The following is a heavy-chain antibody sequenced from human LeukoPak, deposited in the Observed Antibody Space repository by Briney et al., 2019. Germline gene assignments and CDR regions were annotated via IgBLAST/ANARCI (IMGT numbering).Heavy chain of an antibody. CDR1: GFTFSSYW. D-gene: IGHD3/OR15-3a*01. Sequence: GGSLRLSCAASGFTFSSYWMSWVRQAPGKGLEWVANIKQDGSEKYYVDSVKGRFTISRDNAKNSLYLQMNSLRAEDTAVYYGAREGGDWGEGYFDYWGQGTLVTVSS. V-gene: IGHV3-7*03. CDR2: IKQDGSEK. J-gene: IGHJ4*02. CDR3: AREGGDWGEGYFDY.